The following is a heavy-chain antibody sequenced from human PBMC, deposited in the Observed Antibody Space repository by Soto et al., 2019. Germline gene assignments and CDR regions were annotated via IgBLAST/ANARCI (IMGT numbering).Heavy chain of an antibody. D-gene: IGHD1-20*01. CDR1: GGSVSNGMYY. Sequence: PSETLSLTCTVSGGSVSNGMYYWSWIRQPPGKGLEWIGNVYFTGTTIYNPSLKSRVTMSVDTYKDQFFLKLTSVAAADTAVYYCARYCHNSDRRHLYYFDYCGLPTPVTVS. CDR2: VYFTGTT. J-gene: IGHJ4*02. CDR3: ARYCHNSDRRHLYYFDY. V-gene: IGHV4-61*01.